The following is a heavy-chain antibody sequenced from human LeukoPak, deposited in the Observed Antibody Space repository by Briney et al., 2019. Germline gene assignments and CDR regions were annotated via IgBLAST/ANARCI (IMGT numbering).Heavy chain of an antibody. CDR1: GFTFSSYA. D-gene: IGHD3-10*01. J-gene: IGHJ5*02. Sequence: GGSLRLSCAASGFTFSSYAMSWVRQAPGKGREWVSAISGSGGSTYYADSVKGRFTISRDNSKNTLYLQMNSLRAEDTAVYYWASSGYGSGTWGQGTLVTVSS. CDR3: ASSGYGSGT. CDR2: ISGSGGST. V-gene: IGHV3-23*01.